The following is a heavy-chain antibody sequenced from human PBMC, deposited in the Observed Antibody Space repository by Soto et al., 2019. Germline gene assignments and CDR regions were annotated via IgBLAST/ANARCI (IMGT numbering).Heavy chain of an antibody. D-gene: IGHD1-1*01. CDR1: GFTFGDYA. V-gene: IGHV3-49*03. CDR2: IRSKAYGGTT. J-gene: IGHJ6*02. Sequence: GGSLRLSCTASGFTFGDYAMSWFRQAPGKGLEWVGFIRSKAYGGTTEYAASVKVRFTISRDDSKSIAYLQMNSLKTEDTAVYYCTRARDGNNLYYYYGMDVWGQGTTVTVSS. CDR3: TRARDGNNLYYYYGMDV.